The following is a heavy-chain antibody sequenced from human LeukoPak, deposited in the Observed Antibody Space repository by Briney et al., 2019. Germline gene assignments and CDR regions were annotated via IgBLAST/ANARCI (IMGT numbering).Heavy chain of an antibody. CDR1: GFIFSNAW. D-gene: IGHD1-26*01. V-gene: IGHV3-15*01. J-gene: IGHJ5*02. CDR2: IKSKSDGGAI. CDR3: AKGQWDRNVNWFDP. Sequence: GGSLRLSCAASGFIFSNAWMNWVRQAPGEGLEWVGLIKSKSDGGAIDYAAPVKGRFTISGDDSKNSLYLQMNSLRAEDTAVYYCAKGQWDRNVNWFDPWGQGTLVTVSS.